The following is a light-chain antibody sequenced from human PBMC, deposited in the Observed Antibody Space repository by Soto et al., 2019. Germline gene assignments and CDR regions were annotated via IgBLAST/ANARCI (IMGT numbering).Light chain of an antibody. CDR1: QTITSTY. Sequence: EIVLTQSPATLSLSPGERATLSCRASQTITSTYLACYQQKPGHAPMLLIYDTSSRASGIPDRFSGSGAGTDFTLTISRLEPEDFAVYYCQQYNSPPLTFGQGTKVDIK. CDR3: QQYNSPPLT. CDR2: DTS. V-gene: IGKV3D-20*02. J-gene: IGKJ1*01.